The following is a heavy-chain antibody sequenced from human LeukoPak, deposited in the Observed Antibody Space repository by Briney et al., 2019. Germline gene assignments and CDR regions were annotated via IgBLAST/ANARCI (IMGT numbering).Heavy chain of an antibody. CDR2: ISSSSSYI. D-gene: IGHD3-22*01. Sequence: PGGTLRLSCAASGFSFSSYGMSWVRQAPGKGLEWVSSISSSSSYIYYADSVKGRFTISRDNAKNSLYLQMNSLRAEDTAVYYCARDHTTMIVVDDAFDIWGQGTMVTVSS. CDR3: ARDHTTMIVVDDAFDI. J-gene: IGHJ3*02. CDR1: GFSFSSYG. V-gene: IGHV3-21*01.